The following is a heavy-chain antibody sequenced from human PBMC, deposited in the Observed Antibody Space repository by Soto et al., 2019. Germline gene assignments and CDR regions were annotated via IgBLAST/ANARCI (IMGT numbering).Heavy chain of an antibody. CDR2: INPATGAA. V-gene: IGHV1-2*02. J-gene: IGHJ3*02. CDR1: GYPVTAYY. Sequence: QLHLVQSGAVVKKPGASVTVSCSASGYPVTAYYMHWVRQAPGRGLEGMGGINPATGAAKYTQTFQGRVTVARDTSTGTVFMELSGLTSEDTAVFYCARGGGVGVAGSAAFDMWGQGTLVTVSS. D-gene: IGHD3-3*01. CDR3: ARGGGVGVAGSAAFDM.